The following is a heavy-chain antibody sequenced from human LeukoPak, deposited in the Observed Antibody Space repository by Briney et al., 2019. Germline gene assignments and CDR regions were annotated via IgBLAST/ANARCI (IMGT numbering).Heavy chain of an antibody. J-gene: IGHJ4*02. CDR2: IYYSGST. D-gene: IGHD3-10*01. CDR1: GGSISSYY. CDR3: ARAIWYYGSLPDY. Sequence: PSETLSLTRTVSGGSISSYYWSWIRQPPGKGLEWIGYIYYSGSTNYNPSLKSRVTISVDTSKNQFSLKLSSVTAADTAVYYCARAIWYYGSLPDYWGQGTLVTVSS. V-gene: IGHV4-59*01.